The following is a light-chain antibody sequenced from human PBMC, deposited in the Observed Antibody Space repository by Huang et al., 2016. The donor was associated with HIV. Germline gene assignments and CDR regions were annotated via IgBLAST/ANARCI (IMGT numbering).Light chain of an antibody. CDR1: QSISSW. CDR3: QQYNSYSRT. Sequence: DIQMTQSPSTLSASVGDRVTITCRASQSISSWLAWYQQKPGKAPKLLIYKASNLESGVPSRFSCSGSGTEFTLTISSLQPDDFATYYCQQYNSYSRTFGQGTKVEIK. CDR2: KAS. V-gene: IGKV1-5*03. J-gene: IGKJ1*01.